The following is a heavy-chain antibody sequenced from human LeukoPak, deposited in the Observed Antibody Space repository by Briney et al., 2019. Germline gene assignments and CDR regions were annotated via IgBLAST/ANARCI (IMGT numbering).Heavy chain of an antibody. Sequence: GGSLRLSCAASGFTFSSYGMHWVRQAPGKGLEWVAVISYDGSNKYYADSVKGRFTISRDNSKNTLYLQMNSLRAEDTAVYYCANLYYYDSSGYYSDAFDIWGLGTMVTVSS. CDR3: ANLYYYDSSGYYSDAFDI. V-gene: IGHV3-30*18. CDR2: ISYDGSNK. D-gene: IGHD3-22*01. CDR1: GFTFSSYG. J-gene: IGHJ3*02.